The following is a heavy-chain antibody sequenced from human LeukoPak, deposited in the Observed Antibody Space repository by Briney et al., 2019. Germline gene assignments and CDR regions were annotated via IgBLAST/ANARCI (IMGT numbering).Heavy chain of an antibody. Sequence: ASVKVSCKASGYTFTGYYMHWVRQAPGQGLEWMGWINPNSGGTNYAQKFQGRVTMTRDTSISTAYMELSRLRSDDTAVYYCARGEWFGELYYSDYWGQGTLVTVSS. D-gene: IGHD3-10*01. J-gene: IGHJ4*02. CDR2: INPNSGGT. V-gene: IGHV1-2*02. CDR1: GYTFTGYY. CDR3: ARGEWFGELYYSDY.